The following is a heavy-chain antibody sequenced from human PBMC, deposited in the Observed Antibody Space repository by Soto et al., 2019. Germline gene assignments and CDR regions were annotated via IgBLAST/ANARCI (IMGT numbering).Heavy chain of an antibody. CDR3: ATMEGVSNGYYSA. CDR2: IYYSGIT. Sequence: SETLSLTCTVSGGSISSYYWSWIRQPPGKGLEWIGYIYYSGITNYNPSLKSRVTISVDRSKNQFSLKLSSVTAADTAVYYCATMEGVSNGYYSAWGQRTLVTVSS. CDR1: GGSISSYY. D-gene: IGHD3-22*01. J-gene: IGHJ5*02. V-gene: IGHV4-59*08.